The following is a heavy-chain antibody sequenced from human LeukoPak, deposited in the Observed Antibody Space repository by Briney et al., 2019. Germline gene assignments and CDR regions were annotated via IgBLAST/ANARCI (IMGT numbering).Heavy chain of an antibody. D-gene: IGHD4-23*01. CDR2: IYHSGST. Sequence: SETLSLTCTVSGGSISSFYWSWIRQPPGKGLEWIGDIYHSGSTNYNPSLKSRVIISVDTSKNQLSLKLTSVTAADTAVYYCARHGKVACPLGYWGQGTLVTVSS. CDR1: GGSISSFY. CDR3: ARHGKVACPLGY. V-gene: IGHV4-59*08. J-gene: IGHJ4*02.